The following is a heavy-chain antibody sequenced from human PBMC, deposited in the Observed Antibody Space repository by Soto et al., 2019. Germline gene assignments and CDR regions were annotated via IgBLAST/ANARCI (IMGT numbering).Heavy chain of an antibody. CDR2: ISAYNGNT. J-gene: IGHJ4*02. Sequence: ASVKLSCKASGYTFTSYGISWVRQAPGQGLEWMGWISAYNGNTNYAQKLQGRVTMTTDTSTSTAYMELRSLRSDDTAVYYCARRGLGIAVAGTFDYWGQGTLVTVSS. CDR3: ARRGLGIAVAGTFDY. D-gene: IGHD6-19*01. CDR1: GYTFTSYG. V-gene: IGHV1-18*01.